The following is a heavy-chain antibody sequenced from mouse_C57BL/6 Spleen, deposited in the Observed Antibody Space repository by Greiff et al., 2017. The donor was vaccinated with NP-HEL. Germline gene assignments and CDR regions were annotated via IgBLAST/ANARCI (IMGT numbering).Heavy chain of an antibody. CDR3: ARDGSSSDYFDY. CDR2: IDPSDSYT. CDR1: GYTFTSYW. J-gene: IGHJ2*01. Sequence: VQLQQPGAELVMPGASVKLSCKASGYTFTSYWMHWVKQRPGQGLEWIGEIDPSDSYTNYNQKFKGKSTLTVDKSSSTAYMQLSSLTSEDSAVYYCARDGSSSDYFDYWGQGTTLTVSS. D-gene: IGHD1-1*01. V-gene: IGHV1-69*01.